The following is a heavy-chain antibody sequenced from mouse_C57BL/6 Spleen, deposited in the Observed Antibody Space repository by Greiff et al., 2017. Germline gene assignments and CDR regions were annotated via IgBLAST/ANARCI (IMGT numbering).Heavy chain of an antibody. D-gene: IGHD1-1*01. CDR1: GYTFTDYE. CDR2: IDPETGGT. CDR3: NRGDYYGSSYRYIDV. J-gene: IGHJ1*03. V-gene: IGHV1-15*01. Sequence: VQLQQSGAELVRPGASVTLSCKASGYTFTDYEMHWVKQTPVHGLEWIGAIDPETGGTAYNQKFKGKGILTADKSSSTAYMELRSLTSEESAVYYCNRGDYYGSSYRYIDVWGTGTTVTVSS.